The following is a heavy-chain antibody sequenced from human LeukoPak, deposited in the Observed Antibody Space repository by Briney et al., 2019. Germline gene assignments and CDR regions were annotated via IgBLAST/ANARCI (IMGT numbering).Heavy chain of an antibody. CDR1: GYTFTGYY. Sequence: ASVKVSCKASGYTFTGYYMHWVRRAPGQGLEWMGRINPNSGGTNYAQKFQGRVTMTRDTSISTAYMELSSLRFDDTAVYYCATPPECSSGSCLSYWGQGTLVTVSS. J-gene: IGHJ4*02. CDR3: ATPPECSSGSCLSY. D-gene: IGHD2-15*01. CDR2: INPNSGGT. V-gene: IGHV1-2*06.